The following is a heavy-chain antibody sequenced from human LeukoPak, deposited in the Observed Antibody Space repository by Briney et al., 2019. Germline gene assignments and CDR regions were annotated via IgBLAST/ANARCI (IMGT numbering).Heavy chain of an antibody. J-gene: IGHJ4*02. CDR2: ISDYNGNT. Sequence: GASVKVSCKASGYRFTSYGITWVRQAPGQGLEWMGWISDYNGNTNYAQNFQGRLTMTIDTSTTTGYMELRSLTSDDTAVYYCARDGTPGGLRHDYWGQGTLVTVSS. D-gene: IGHD5-12*01. V-gene: IGHV1-18*01. CDR1: GYRFTSYG. CDR3: ARDGTPGGLRHDY.